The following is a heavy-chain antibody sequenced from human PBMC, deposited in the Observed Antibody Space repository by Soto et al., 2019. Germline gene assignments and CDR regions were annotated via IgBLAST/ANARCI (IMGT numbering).Heavy chain of an antibody. CDR1: GGTFISYA. D-gene: IGHD1-1*01. J-gene: IGHJ5*02. Sequence: GASVKVSFKASGGTFISYAIRWVRQAPGQGLEWMGGIIPIFGTANYAQKFQGRVTIAADESTSTAYMELSSLRSEDTAVYYCARSGLDVGRNWFDPWGQGTLVTVSS. CDR3: ARSGLDVGRNWFDP. CDR2: IIPIFGTA. V-gene: IGHV1-69*13.